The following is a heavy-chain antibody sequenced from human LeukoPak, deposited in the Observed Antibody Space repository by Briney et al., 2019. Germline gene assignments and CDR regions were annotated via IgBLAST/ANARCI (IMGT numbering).Heavy chain of an antibody. V-gene: IGHV3-72*01. CDR2: IRHKVHSYTT. CDR1: GFIFSNHY. CDR3: ARHAADYDFLTGSYPGDYFDS. J-gene: IGHJ4*02. Sequence: PGGSLRLSCAASGFIFSNHYMDWVRQAPGKGLEWVGRIRHKVHSYTTEYAASVRGRFIISRDDSQNSLYLQMNSLKTDDTAVYYCARHAADYDFLTGSYPGDYFDSWAQGTLVTVSS. D-gene: IGHD3-9*01.